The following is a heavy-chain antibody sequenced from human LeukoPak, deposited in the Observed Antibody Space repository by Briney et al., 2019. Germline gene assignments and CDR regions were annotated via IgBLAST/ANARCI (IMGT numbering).Heavy chain of an antibody. D-gene: IGHD2-15*01. J-gene: IGHJ5*02. CDR2: IYYSGST. CDR1: GGSISSSSYY. CDR3: ARTIVVVVAATSLCWSDP. V-gene: IGHV4-39*01. Sequence: TETLSLTCTVSGGSISSSSYYWGWIRQPPGKGLEWIGSIYYSGSTYYNPSLKSRVTISVDTSRNQFSLKLSSVTAADTAVYYCARTIVVVVAATSLCWSDPWGQGTLVTVSS.